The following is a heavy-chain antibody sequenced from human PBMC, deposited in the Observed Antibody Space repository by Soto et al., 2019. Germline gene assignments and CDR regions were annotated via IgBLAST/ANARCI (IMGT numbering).Heavy chain of an antibody. CDR1: GYTFTTYG. CDR2: INAGNGDT. J-gene: IGHJ6*02. V-gene: IGHV1-3*01. CDR3: ARDGWAFTGYCIGTSCFDYNNSMDV. Sequence: ASVKVSCKASGYTFTTYGMHWLRQAPGQSLEWMGWINAGNGDTKYSQKFQGRVTFTRDTSASTAYMELSSLRSEETAVYYCARDGWAFTGYCIGTSCFDYNNSMDVWGQGTTVTVSS. D-gene: IGHD2-2*01.